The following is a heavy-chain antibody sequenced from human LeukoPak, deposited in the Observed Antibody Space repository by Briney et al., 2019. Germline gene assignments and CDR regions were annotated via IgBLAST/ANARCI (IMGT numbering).Heavy chain of an antibody. CDR1: GFTFSSYA. J-gene: IGHJ4*02. Sequence: GGSLRLSCAASGFTFSSYAMHWVRQAPGKGLEWVAVISHDGSNKYYADSVKGRFTISRDNSKNTLYLQMNSLRAEDTAVYYCARASGLSLPPFDYWGQGTLVTVSS. D-gene: IGHD2-2*01. CDR2: ISHDGSNK. V-gene: IGHV3-30-3*01. CDR3: ARASGLSLPPFDY.